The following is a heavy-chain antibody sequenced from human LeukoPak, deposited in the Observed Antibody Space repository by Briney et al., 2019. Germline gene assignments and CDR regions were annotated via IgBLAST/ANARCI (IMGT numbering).Heavy chain of an antibody. D-gene: IGHD6-13*01. CDR2: VNPNNGDT. J-gene: IGHJ4*02. Sequence: GASVKVSCKASGYTFTGYYIYWVRQAPGQGLEWMGWVNPNNGDTHYAQKFQGRVTMTSDTSISTAYMELSRLRSDDTAVYYCARVRAVGFFAGLDFWGQGTLVTVSS. CDR3: ARVRAVGFFAGLDF. V-gene: IGHV1-2*02. CDR1: GYTFTGYY.